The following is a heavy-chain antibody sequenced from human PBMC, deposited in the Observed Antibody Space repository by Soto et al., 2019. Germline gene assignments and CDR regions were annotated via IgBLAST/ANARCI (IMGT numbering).Heavy chain of an antibody. CDR3: ASGAYSSSSQDY. Sequence: GSLRLSCAASGFTFSSYAMHWVRQAPGKGLEWVAVISYDGSNKYYADSVKGRFTISRDNSKNTLYLQMNSLRAEDTAVYYCASGAYSSSSQDYWGQGTLVTVSS. D-gene: IGHD6-6*01. CDR2: ISYDGSNK. V-gene: IGHV3-30-3*01. CDR1: GFTFSSYA. J-gene: IGHJ4*02.